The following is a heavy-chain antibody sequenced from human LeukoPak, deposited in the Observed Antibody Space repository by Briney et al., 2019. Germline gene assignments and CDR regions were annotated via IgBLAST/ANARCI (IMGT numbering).Heavy chain of an antibody. V-gene: IGHV3-30*01. Sequence: SVKGRFTISRDNSKNTLYLQMNSLRAEDTAVYYSARYHGGVAVAGFFDYWGQGTLVTVSS. D-gene: IGHD6-19*01. CDR3: ARYHGGVAVAGFFDY. J-gene: IGHJ4*02.